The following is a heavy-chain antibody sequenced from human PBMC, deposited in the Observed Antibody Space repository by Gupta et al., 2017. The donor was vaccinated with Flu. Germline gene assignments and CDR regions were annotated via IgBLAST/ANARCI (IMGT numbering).Heavy chain of an antibody. CDR1: GLTFRRYA. V-gene: IGHV3-33*03. CDR2: RSYDENYI. Sequence: QVQLVVSGGSVVQSGGSLRLSRAAPGLTFRRYALHWVRQGPGKGLVWVAVRSYDENYIHYADTVKGLFTISRDNAKDTVYLQMNGLRADDTAVYFCAKSEYCRGGACYSPADHWGQGTPVTVSS. J-gene: IGHJ4*02. CDR3: AKSEYCRGGACYSPADH. D-gene: IGHD2-15*01.